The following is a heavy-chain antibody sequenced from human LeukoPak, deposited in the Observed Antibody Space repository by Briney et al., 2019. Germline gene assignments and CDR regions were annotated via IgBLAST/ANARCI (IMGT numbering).Heavy chain of an antibody. CDR2: INPNNGGT. CDR3: ARGAEQQRLAHFDY. D-gene: IGHD6-13*01. Sequence: EASVKVSCKDSGYIFTGYYMHWVRQAPGQGLEWMGWINPNNGGTKSAQKFQGRVTMTRDTSISTAYMELSSLRSDDTAIYYCARGAEQQRLAHFDYWGQGTLVTVSS. J-gene: IGHJ4*02. V-gene: IGHV1-2*02. CDR1: GYIFTGYY.